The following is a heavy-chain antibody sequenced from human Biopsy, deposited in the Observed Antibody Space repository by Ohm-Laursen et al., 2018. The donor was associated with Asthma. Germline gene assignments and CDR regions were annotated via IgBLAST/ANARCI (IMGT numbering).Heavy chain of an antibody. D-gene: IGHD7-27*01. CDR3: ARHWDWGSFFDY. J-gene: IGHJ4*02. CDR2: ISYTGSA. Sequence: SETLSLACIVSGGSISSSSYYWGWIRQPPGKGLEWMGSISYTGSAYHNPSLKRRVTISVDTSKNHFSLKLSSVTAADTAVYYCARHWDWGSFFDYWGQGTPVTVSS. CDR1: GGSISSSSYY. V-gene: IGHV4-39*01.